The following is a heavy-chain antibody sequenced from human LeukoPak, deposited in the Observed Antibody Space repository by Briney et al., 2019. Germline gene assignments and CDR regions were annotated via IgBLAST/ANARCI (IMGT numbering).Heavy chain of an antibody. D-gene: IGHD3-10*01. V-gene: IGHV5-51*01. CDR2: IYPGDSDT. Sequence: GESLKISCKGSGYSFTSYWIGWARQMPGKGLEWMGIIYPGDSDTRYSPSFQGQVTISADKSISTAYLQWSSLKASDTAMYYCARRVFDGSGSYYYFDYWGQGTLVTVSS. CDR3: ARRVFDGSGSYYYFDY. CDR1: GYSFTSYW. J-gene: IGHJ4*02.